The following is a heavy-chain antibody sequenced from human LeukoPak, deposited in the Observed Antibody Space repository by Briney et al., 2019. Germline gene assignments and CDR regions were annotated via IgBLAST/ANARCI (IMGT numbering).Heavy chain of an antibody. CDR3: ARLPGDVVVVGGPRWFDP. D-gene: IGHD2-15*01. CDR1: GGSISSSSYY. V-gene: IGHV4-39*01. CDR2: IYYSGST. J-gene: IGHJ5*02. Sequence: SETLSLTCTVSGGSISSSSYYWGWIRQPPGKGLEWIGSIYYSGSTYYNPSLKSRVTISVDTSKNQFSLKLSSVTAADTAVYYCARLPGDVVVVGGPRWFDPWGQGTLVTVSS.